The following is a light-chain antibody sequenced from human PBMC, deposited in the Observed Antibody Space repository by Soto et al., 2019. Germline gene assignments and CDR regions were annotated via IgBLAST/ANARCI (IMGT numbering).Light chain of an antibody. J-gene: IGKJ1*01. CDR1: ENVRTF. CDR3: QQHSHWPPWT. CDR2: GAS. Sequence: VLTQSPATLSWSPGERATLSCRASENVRTFVDWYQQKPGQAPRLLIYGASNRATDIPARFSGSGSGTAFTLTISNLEPEDFAVYYCQQHSHWPPWTFGQGTRVEIQ. V-gene: IGKV3-11*01.